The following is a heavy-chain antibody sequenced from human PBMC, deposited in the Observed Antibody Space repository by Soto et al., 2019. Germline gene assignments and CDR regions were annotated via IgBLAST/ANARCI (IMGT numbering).Heavy chain of an antibody. CDR2: IFSNDKK. V-gene: IGHV2-26*01. D-gene: IGHD6-6*01. Sequence: QVTLKESGPVLVKPTETLTLTCTVSGFSLSNARMGVSWIRQPPVKALEWLAHIFSNDKKSYSTSLKSRLTISKDTSKSQVVLTMTNMDPVDTATYYCARITIQQLVVNPYYYYGMDVWGQGTTVTVSS. CDR3: ARITIQQLVVNPYYYYGMDV. CDR1: GFSLSNARMG. J-gene: IGHJ6*02.